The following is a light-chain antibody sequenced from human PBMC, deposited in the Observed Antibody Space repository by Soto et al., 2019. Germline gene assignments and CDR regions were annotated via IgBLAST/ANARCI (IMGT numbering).Light chain of an antibody. CDR3: TSFTSTSSLYV. CDR1: SSDVGGYKY. Sequence: QSVLTQPASVSGSPGQSITISCTGTSSDVGGYKYVSWYQQHPGKAPKLMIYEVTIRPSGISNRFSGSKSGNTASLTISGLQAEDEADYFCTSFTSTSSLYVFGTGTKVTVL. V-gene: IGLV2-14*01. CDR2: EVT. J-gene: IGLJ1*01.